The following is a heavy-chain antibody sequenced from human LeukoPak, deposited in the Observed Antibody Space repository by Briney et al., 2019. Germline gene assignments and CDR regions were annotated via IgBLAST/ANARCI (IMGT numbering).Heavy chain of an antibody. J-gene: IGHJ4*02. CDR3: ARTSTYYDFWSGYRDFDY. CDR1: GGSISSGDYY. Sequence: SQTLSLTCTVSGGSISSGDYYWSWIRLPPGKGLEWIGYIYYSGSTYYNPSLKSRVTISLDTSKNQFSLNLSSVTAADTAVYYCARTSTYYDFWSGYRDFDYWGQGTLVTVSS. D-gene: IGHD3-3*01. V-gene: IGHV4-30-4*08. CDR2: IYYSGST.